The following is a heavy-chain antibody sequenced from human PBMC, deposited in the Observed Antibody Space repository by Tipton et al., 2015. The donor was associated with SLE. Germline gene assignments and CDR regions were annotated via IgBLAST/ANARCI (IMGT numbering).Heavy chain of an antibody. J-gene: IGHJ3*02. V-gene: IGHV4-4*08. CDR3: ARGHSGYDYATFDI. CDR2: IYTSGST. CDR1: GGSISSYY. D-gene: IGHD5-12*01. Sequence: TLSLTCTVSGGSISSYYWSWIRQPPGKGLEWIGRIYTSGSTNYNPSLKSRVTISVDTSKNQFSLKLSSVTAADTAVYYCARGHSGYDYATFDIWGQGTMVTVSS.